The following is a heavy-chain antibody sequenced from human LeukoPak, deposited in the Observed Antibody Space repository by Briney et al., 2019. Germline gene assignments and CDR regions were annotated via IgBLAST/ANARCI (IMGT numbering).Heavy chain of an antibody. Sequence: AGGSLRLSCAASGFTFSIYAMSWVRQAPGKGLEWVSAISGSGGSTYYADSVKGRFTISRDNSKNTLYLQMNSLRAEDTAVYYCAKDGYSSCCYYWFDPWGQGTLVTVSS. J-gene: IGHJ5*02. D-gene: IGHD6-13*01. CDR1: GFTFSIYA. CDR2: ISGSGGST. CDR3: AKDGYSSCCYYWFDP. V-gene: IGHV3-23*01.